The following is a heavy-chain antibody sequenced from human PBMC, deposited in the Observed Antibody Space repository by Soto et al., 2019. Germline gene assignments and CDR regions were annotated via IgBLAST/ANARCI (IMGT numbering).Heavy chain of an antibody. CDR1: GFTFSSYS. CDR3: ARGPHYGGNSDAFDI. Sequence: GGSLRLSCAASGFTFSSYSMNWVRQAPGKGLEWVSSISSSSSYIYYADSVKGRFTISRDNAKNSLYLQMNSLRAEDTAVYYCARGPHYGGNSDAFDIWGQGTMVTVSS. V-gene: IGHV3-21*01. D-gene: IGHD4-17*01. CDR2: ISSSSSYI. J-gene: IGHJ3*02.